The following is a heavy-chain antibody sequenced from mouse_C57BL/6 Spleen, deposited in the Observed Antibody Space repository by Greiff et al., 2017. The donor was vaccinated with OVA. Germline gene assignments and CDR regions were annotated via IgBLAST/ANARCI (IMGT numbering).Heavy chain of an antibody. CDR1: GFSLTSYA. CDR3: ARSGSYDGYFPYYFDY. D-gene: IGHD2-3*01. J-gene: IGHJ2*01. V-gene: IGHV2-9-1*01. Sequence: VKLMESGPGLVAPSQSLSITCTVSGFSLTSYAISWVRQPPGKGLEWLGVIWTGGGTNYNSALKSRLSISKDNSKSQVFLKMNSLQTDDTARYYCARSGSYDGYFPYYFDYWGQGTTLTVSS. CDR2: IWTGGGT.